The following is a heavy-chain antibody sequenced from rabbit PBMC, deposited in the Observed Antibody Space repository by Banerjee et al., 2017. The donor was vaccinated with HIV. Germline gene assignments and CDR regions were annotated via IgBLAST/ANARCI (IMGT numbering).Heavy chain of an antibody. CDR1: GFDFSSDA. V-gene: IGHV1S45*01. J-gene: IGHJ4*01. CDR3: ARDLAGVIGWNFNL. CDR2: INSSSGNT. D-gene: IGHD4-1*01. Sequence: QEQLVESGGGLVKPEGSLTLTCTASGFDFSSDAMCWVRQAPGKGLEWIACINSSSGNTVYARWAKGRFTISKTSSTTVTLQMTSLTAADTATYFCARDLAGVIGWNFNLWGPGTLVTVS.